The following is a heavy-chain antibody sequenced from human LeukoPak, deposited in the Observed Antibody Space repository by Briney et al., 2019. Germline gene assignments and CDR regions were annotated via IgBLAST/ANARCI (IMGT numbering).Heavy chain of an antibody. J-gene: IGHJ3*02. V-gene: IGHV3-66*01. CDR1: GYTFTSYY. Sequence: GASVKVSCKASGYTFTSYYMHWVRQAPGKGLEWVSVIFSGGSTYYADSVKGRFTISRDNSKNTLYLQMSSLRAEDTAVYYCARDSGRRGKPGAFDIWGQGTMVTVSS. CDR3: ARDSGRRGKPGAFDI. D-gene: IGHD2-15*01. CDR2: IFSGGST.